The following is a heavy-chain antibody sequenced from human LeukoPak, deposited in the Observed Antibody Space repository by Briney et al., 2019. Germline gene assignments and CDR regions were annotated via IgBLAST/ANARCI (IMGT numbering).Heavy chain of an antibody. CDR1: GFSFSS. CDR3: ARDSPERGYSYGPLDNYFDY. V-gene: IGHV3-7*01. CDR2: IEQDGSEE. Sequence: GGSLRLSCAASGFSFSSMSWVRQAPGKGLEWVANIEQDGSEEYYVDSVKGRFTISRDNAKNSLYLQMNSLRAEDTAVYYCARDSPERGYSYGPLDNYFDYWGQGTLVTVSS. D-gene: IGHD5-18*01. J-gene: IGHJ4*02.